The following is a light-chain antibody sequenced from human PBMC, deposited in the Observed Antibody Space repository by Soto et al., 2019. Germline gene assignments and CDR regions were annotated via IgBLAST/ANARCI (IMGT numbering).Light chain of an antibody. J-gene: IGKJ1*01. Sequence: EILLTQSPGALSLSPGERASLCCRASQSVSSSYLAWYQQKPGQAPRLLIYGASSRATGIPDRFSGSGSGTDFTLTISRLEPEDFAVYYCQQYGSSPWTFGQGTKVDI. V-gene: IGKV3-20*01. CDR3: QQYGSSPWT. CDR2: GAS. CDR1: QSVSSSY.